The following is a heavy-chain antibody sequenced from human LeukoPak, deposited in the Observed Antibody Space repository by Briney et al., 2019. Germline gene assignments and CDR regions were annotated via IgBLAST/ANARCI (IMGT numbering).Heavy chain of an antibody. J-gene: IGHJ6*04. CDR3: ARRGWYNYNYYGMDV. CDR2: VYPGDSDT. D-gene: IGHD1-1*01. V-gene: IGHV5-51*01. CDR1: GYRFIDYW. Sequence: GESLKISCKGSGYRFIDYWIGWGRPLPGKGLEWMGIVYPGDSDTRYSPSFQGQVTISVDKSISAAYLQWSRLKASDTAIYYCARRGWYNYNYYGMDVWGKGTTVTVSS.